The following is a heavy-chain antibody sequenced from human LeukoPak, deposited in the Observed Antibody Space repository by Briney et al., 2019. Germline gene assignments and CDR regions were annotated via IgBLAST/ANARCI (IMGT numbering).Heavy chain of an antibody. V-gene: IGHV3-7*01. J-gene: IGHJ4*02. CDR3: ARPVYDFWSGYYFLDY. CDR2: IKQDGSEK. Sequence: GGSLRLSCAASGFTFSSYWMSWVRQAPGKGLEWVANIKQDGSEKYYVDSVKGRFTISRDNAKNSLYLQMNSPRAEDTAVYYCARPVYDFWSGYYFLDYWGQGTLVTVSS. D-gene: IGHD3-3*01. CDR1: GFTFSSYW.